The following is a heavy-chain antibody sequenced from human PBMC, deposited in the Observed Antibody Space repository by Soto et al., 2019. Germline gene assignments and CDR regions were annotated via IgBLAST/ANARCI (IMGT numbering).Heavy chain of an antibody. D-gene: IGHD3-22*01. J-gene: IGHJ6*02. CDR2: IYYSGST. CDR1: GGSLSSYY. V-gene: IGHV4-39*01. Sequence: SETLSLTCTVSGGSLSSYYWSWIRQPPGKGLEWIGSIYYSGSTYYNPSLKCRVTISVDTSKNQFSLKLSSVTAADTAVYYCARRLYYDSSGFEGGGMDVWGQGTTVTVS. CDR3: ARRLYYDSSGFEGGGMDV.